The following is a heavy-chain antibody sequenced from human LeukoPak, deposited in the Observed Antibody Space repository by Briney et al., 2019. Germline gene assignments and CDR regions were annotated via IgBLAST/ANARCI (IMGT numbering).Heavy chain of an antibody. Sequence: PSETLSLTCTVSGGSISSHYWSWIRQPPGKGLEWIGYIYYSGSTNYNPSLKSRVTISVDTSKNQFSLKLSSVTAADTAVYYCARAYRSGRWYYMDVWGKGTAVTVSS. V-gene: IGHV4-59*11. D-gene: IGHD3-10*01. CDR1: GGSISSHY. J-gene: IGHJ6*03. CDR3: ARAYRSGRWYYMDV. CDR2: IYYSGST.